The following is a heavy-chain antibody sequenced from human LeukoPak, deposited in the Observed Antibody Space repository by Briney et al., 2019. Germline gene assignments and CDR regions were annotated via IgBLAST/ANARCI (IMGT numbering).Heavy chain of an antibody. Sequence: PGGSLRLSCAASGFTFSSHWRTWVRLAPGKGLEWVAHIKQGGNTKHYVGSVKGRFTISRDDAQNTLYLQMNSLRDDDTAVYYCVRGPSFGDFVDYLDSWGQGTRVTVSS. CDR3: VRGPSFGDFVDYLDS. V-gene: IGHV3-7*01. CDR1: GFTFSSHW. J-gene: IGHJ4*02. CDR2: IKQGGNTK. D-gene: IGHD4-17*01.